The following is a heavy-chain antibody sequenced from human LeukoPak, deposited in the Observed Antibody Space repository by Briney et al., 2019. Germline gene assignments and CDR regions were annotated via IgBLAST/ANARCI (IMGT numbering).Heavy chain of an antibody. D-gene: IGHD3-16*01. J-gene: IGHJ1*01. V-gene: IGHV3-73*01. CDR1: GFTFSGSA. Sequence: PGGSLRLSCAASGFTFSGSAMHWVRQASGKGLEWVGRIRSKANSYATAYAASVKGSFTSSRDDSKNTAYLQMNSLKTEDTAVYYCTRHYEGTPEYFQHWGQGTLVTVSS. CDR3: TRHYEGTPEYFQH. CDR2: IRSKANSYAT.